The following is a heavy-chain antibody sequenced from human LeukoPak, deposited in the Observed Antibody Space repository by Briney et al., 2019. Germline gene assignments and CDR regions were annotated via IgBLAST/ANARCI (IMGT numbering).Heavy chain of an antibody. V-gene: IGHV4-39*02. Sequence: PSETLSLTCTVSGDSISRSTYYWAWIRQPPGKGLEWIGSVYYGRSPYFNPSLESRATISVGTSKNHFSLKMSSVTAADTAVYYCARSSGTGTFSYWGQGTLVTVSS. CDR1: GDSISRSTYY. J-gene: IGHJ4*02. CDR3: ARSSGTGTFSY. CDR2: VYYGRSP. D-gene: IGHD6-25*01.